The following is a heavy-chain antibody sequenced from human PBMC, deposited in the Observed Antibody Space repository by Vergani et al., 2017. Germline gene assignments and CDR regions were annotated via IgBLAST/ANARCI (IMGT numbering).Heavy chain of an antibody. CDR1: GGSISSGGYY. J-gene: IGHJ4*02. V-gene: IGHV4-31*03. CDR2: IYYSGST. Sequence: QVQLQESGPGLVKPSQTLSLTCTVSGGSISSGGYYWSWIRQHPGKGLEWIGYIYYSGSTYYNPSLKSRVTISVDTSKNQFSLKLSSVTAADTALYYCGGARYSYGYGAFDYWGQGTLVTVSS. D-gene: IGHD5-18*01. CDR3: GGARYSYGYGAFDY.